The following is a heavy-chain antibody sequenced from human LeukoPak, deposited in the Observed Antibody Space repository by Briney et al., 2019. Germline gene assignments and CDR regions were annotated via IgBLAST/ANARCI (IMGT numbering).Heavy chain of an antibody. CDR1: GFTFRSYA. Sequence: GRSLRLSCAASGFTFRSYAMHWGCDAPGKGLEWVADISYDGSNKYYADSVKSRFTISRDNSKNTLYLQMNSLRAEDTAVYYCASPTRRDGYNLDYWGQGTLVTVSS. CDR2: ISYDGSNK. CDR3: ASPTRRDGYNLDY. V-gene: IGHV3-30-3*02. D-gene: IGHD5-24*01. J-gene: IGHJ4*02.